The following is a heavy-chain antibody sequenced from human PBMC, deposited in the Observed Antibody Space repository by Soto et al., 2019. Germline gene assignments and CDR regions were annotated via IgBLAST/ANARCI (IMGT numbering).Heavy chain of an antibody. D-gene: IGHD2-21*02. J-gene: IGHJ6*02. CDR2: MNPNSGNT. V-gene: IGHV1-8*01. Sequence: QVQLVQSGAEVKKPGASVKVSCKASGYTFTSYDINWVRQATGQGLEWMGWMNPNSGNTGYAQKFQGRVTMTRNTSISTGYMELSSLRSEGTAVYYCARWTEGYYYSGMDVWGQGTTVTVSS. CDR1: GYTFTSYD. CDR3: ARWTEGYYYSGMDV.